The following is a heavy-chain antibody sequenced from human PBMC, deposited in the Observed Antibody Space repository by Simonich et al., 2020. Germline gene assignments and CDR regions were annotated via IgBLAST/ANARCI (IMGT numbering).Heavy chain of an antibody. V-gene: IGHV1-18*01. J-gene: IGHJ4*02. D-gene: IGHD2-15*01. CDR2: ISAYNGNT. CDR3: ARASRGTWWYYYFDY. Sequence: QVQLVQSGAEVKKPGASVKVSCKASGYTFTSYGISWVRQAPGKVLEWMGWISAYNGNTNYAQKRQGRVTMTTDTSTSTAYMELRSLRSDDTAVYYCARASRGTWWYYYFDYWGQGTLVTVSS. CDR1: GYTFTSYG.